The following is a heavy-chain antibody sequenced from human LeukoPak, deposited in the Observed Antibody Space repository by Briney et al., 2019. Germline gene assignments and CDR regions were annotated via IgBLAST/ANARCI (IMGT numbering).Heavy chain of an antibody. CDR2: IYETGST. CDR1: GGSLSSSSYY. V-gene: IGHV4-39*01. J-gene: IGHJ5*02. D-gene: IGHD4-17*01. Sequence: SETLSLTCSVSGGSLSSSSYYWGWIRQPPGRGLEWIGNIYETGSTNYNPSLKSRVTISVDTSKNQFSLKLSSVTAADTAVYYCARSVTVTILDWFDPWGQGTLVTVSS. CDR3: ARSVTVTILDWFDP.